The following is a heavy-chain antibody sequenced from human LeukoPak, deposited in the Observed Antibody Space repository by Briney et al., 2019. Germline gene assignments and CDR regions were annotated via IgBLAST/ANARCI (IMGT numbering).Heavy chain of an antibody. J-gene: IGHJ4*02. CDR3: ARAPGGYYDILTGYYTTSLEIDY. CDR1: GGSFSGYY. CDR2: INHSGST. Sequence: PSETLSLTCAVYGGSFSGYYWSWIRQPPGKGLEWIGEINHSGSTNYNPSLKSRVTISVDTSKNQFSLKLSSVSAADTAVYYCARAPGGYYDILTGYYTTSLEIDYWGQGTLVTVSS. D-gene: IGHD3-9*01. V-gene: IGHV4-34*01.